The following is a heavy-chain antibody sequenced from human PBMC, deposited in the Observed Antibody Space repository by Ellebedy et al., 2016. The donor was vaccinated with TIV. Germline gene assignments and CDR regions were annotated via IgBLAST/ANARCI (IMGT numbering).Heavy chain of an antibody. CDR2: ISSSSSTI. Sequence: GGSLRLSXAASGFTFSSYSMNWVRQAPGKGLEWVSYISSSSSTISYADSVKGRFTISRDNARNSLYLQMNSLRAEDTAVYYCARDGSYMIRGVPNWFDPWGQGTLVTVSS. D-gene: IGHD3-10*01. CDR1: GFTFSSYS. CDR3: ARDGSYMIRGVPNWFDP. J-gene: IGHJ5*02. V-gene: IGHV3-48*04.